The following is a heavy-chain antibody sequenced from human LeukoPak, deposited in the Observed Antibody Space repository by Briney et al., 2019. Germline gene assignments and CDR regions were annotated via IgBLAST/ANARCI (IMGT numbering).Heavy chain of an antibody. V-gene: IGHV4-34*01. CDR1: GGSFSGYY. D-gene: IGHD2-15*01. CDR3: ARVVVAATLYYYGMDV. J-gene: IGHJ6*02. CDR2: INHSGST. Sequence: SETLSLTCAVHGGSFSGYYWSWIRQPPGKGLEWIGEINHSGSTNYNPSLKSRVTISVDTSKNQFSLKLSSVTAADTAVYYCARVVVAATLYYYGMDVWGQGTTVTVSS.